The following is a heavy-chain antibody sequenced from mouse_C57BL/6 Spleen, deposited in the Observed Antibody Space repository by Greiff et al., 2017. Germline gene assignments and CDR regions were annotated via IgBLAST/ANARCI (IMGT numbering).Heavy chain of an antibody. Sequence: QVQLKESGAELVKPGASVKISCKASGYAFSSYWMNWVKQRPGKGLEWIGQIYPGDGDTNYNGKFKGKATLTADKSSSTAYMQLSSLTSEDSAVYFCARGGIYYGNPFYAMDYWGQGTSVTVSS. J-gene: IGHJ4*01. D-gene: IGHD2-1*01. V-gene: IGHV1-80*01. CDR1: GYAFSSYW. CDR2: IYPGDGDT. CDR3: ARGGIYYGNPFYAMDY.